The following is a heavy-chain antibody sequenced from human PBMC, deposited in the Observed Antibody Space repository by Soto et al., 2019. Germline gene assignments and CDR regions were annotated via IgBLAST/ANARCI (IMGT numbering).Heavy chain of an antibody. CDR2: IIPIFGTA. J-gene: IGHJ3*02. Sequence: GSSVKVSCKASGGTFSSYAISWVRQAPGQGLEWMGGIIPIFGTANYAQKFQGRVTITADESTSTAYMELSSLRSEDTAVYYCAMSYFLVIPNAFDIWGQGSMVTVSS. CDR3: AMSYFLVIPNAFDI. V-gene: IGHV1-69*13. D-gene: IGHD3-9*01. CDR1: GGTFSSYA.